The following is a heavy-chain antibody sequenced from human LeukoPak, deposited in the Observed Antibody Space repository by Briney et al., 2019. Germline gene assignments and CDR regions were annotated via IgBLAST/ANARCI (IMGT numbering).Heavy chain of an antibody. CDR3: ARDWGFGDSEDWFDP. CDR2: IYHSGST. D-gene: IGHD4-17*01. CDR1: GGSISSSNW. Sequence: SGTLSLTCAVSGGSISSSNWWSWVRQPPGKGLEWVGEIYHSGSTNYNPSLRSRVTISVDKSKNQISLEVTSVTAADTAVYYCARDWGFGDSEDWFDPWGQGTLVTVSS. V-gene: IGHV4-4*02. J-gene: IGHJ5*02.